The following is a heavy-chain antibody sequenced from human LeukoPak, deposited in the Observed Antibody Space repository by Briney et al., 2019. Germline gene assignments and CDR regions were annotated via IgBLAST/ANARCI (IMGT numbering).Heavy chain of an antibody. Sequence: GGSLRLSCAASGFTFNTYGIHWVRQAPGEGLEWVAVISYDGSNKYYADSVKGRFTISGDNSKNTLYLQMNSLRTEDTAVYYCAKGDIVVESGGGKFYPLDAFDIWGQGTMVTVSS. CDR3: AKGDIVVESGGGKFYPLDAFDI. J-gene: IGHJ3*02. V-gene: IGHV3-30*18. D-gene: IGHD2-2*01. CDR2: ISYDGSNK. CDR1: GFTFNTYG.